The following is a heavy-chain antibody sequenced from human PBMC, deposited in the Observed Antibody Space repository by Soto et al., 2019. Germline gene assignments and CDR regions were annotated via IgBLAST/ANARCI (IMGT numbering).Heavy chain of an antibody. J-gene: IGHJ4*02. Sequence: VGSLRLSCAAAGFTFSSYGMHWVRQAPCKGLEWVAVISYDGSNKYYADSVKGRFTISRDNSKNTLYLQMNSLRAEDTAVYYCAKDRILRFLGWCFDYWGQGTLVTVSS. CDR3: AKDRILRFLGWCFDY. D-gene: IGHD3-3*01. CDR2: ISYDGSNK. V-gene: IGHV3-30*18. CDR1: GFTFSSYG.